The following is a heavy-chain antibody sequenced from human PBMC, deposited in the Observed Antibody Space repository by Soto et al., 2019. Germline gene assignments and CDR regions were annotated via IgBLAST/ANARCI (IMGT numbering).Heavy chain of an antibody. J-gene: IGHJ4*02. Sequence: EVKLLESGGGLVQPGGSLRLSGGVSGFTGTSNGVSWVRQAPGKGLEGVSAISPNGQGIWYADSVKGRFTISRDISRNTVFLQMDSLRAEDTAVYYCAKDRQYPRDYFHYWGQGTLVTVSS. D-gene: IGHD4-4*01. CDR2: ISPNGQGI. CDR3: AKDRQYPRDYFHY. CDR1: GFTGTSNG. V-gene: IGHV3-23*01.